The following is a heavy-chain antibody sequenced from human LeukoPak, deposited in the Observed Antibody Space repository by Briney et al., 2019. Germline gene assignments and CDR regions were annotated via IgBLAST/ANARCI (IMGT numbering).Heavy chain of an antibody. D-gene: IGHD3-10*01. V-gene: IGHV4-39*01. CDR2: TYYSGTT. CDR3: ARRPAKLLWFGEASTYYFDY. Sequence: PSETVSLTCMVSGGSISSSGYYWVWLRQPPGKGLVGIMSTYYSGTTYYNPSLKSRVNISVDTSKNQFSLKLSSVTAADTAVYYCARRPAKLLWFGEASTYYFDYWGQGTLVTVSS. CDR1: GGSISSSGYY. J-gene: IGHJ4*02.